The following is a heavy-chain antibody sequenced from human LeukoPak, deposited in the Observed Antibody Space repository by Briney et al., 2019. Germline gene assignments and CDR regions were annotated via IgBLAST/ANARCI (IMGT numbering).Heavy chain of an antibody. J-gene: IGHJ6*02. D-gene: IGHD3-22*01. CDR3: AKRLKRNYYYHYAMDV. CDR2: IKENGVVK. Sequence: GGSLRLSCAASGFTFSSSAMSWVRQAPGKGLEWVANIKENGVVKYYVDSVKGRFTISRDNSKMTLSLQMNSLRAEDTAVYYCAKRLKRNYYYHYAMDVWGQGTTVTVSS. CDR1: GFTFSSSA. V-gene: IGHV3-7*03.